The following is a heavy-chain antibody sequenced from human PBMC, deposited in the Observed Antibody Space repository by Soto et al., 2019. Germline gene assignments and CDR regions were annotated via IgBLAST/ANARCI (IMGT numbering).Heavy chain of an antibody. CDR2: ITSSSSYI. V-gene: IGHV3-21*01. J-gene: IGHJ6*02. CDR3: ARGDNTDYYGMDV. D-gene: IGHD1-20*01. Sequence: PVGSLRLSCAASGFTFSSYSMNWVRHSPGKGLEWVSSITSSSSYIYYADSVKGRFTISRDNAKNSMYLQMNSLRAEDTAVYYCARGDNTDYYGMDVWGQGTTVTVSS. CDR1: GFTFSSYS.